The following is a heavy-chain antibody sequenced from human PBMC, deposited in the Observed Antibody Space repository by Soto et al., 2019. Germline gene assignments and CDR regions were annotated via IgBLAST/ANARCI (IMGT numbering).Heavy chain of an antibody. D-gene: IGHD3-10*01. V-gene: IGHV1-69*02. Sequence: SVKVSCKASGGTFSSYTISWVRQAPGQGLEWMGRIIPILGIANYAQKFQGRVTITADKSTSTAYMELSSLTSEDTAVYYCARKDYYGAGIYYFDYWGQGTLVTVSS. J-gene: IGHJ4*02. CDR2: IIPILGIA. CDR3: ARKDYYGAGIYYFDY. CDR1: GGTFSSYT.